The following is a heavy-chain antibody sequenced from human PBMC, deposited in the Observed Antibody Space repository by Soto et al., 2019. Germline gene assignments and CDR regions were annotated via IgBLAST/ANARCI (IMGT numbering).Heavy chain of an antibody. D-gene: IGHD2-21*01. V-gene: IGHV4-31*03. J-gene: IGHJ4*02. CDR3: TRGGDPYKTGH. CDR2: IYYTGTT. Sequence: SVTLSLTCTVSGGSIISGGYYWNWNRQHPGKGLEWIAYIYYTGTTYYNPSLKSRIIMYIDTSTNQFSLKLTSVNTADTAIYYCTRGGDPYKTGHWGQGTLVTVSS. CDR1: GGSIISGGYY.